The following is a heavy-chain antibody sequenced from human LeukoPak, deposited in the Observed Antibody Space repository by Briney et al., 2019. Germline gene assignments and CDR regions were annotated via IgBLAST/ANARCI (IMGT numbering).Heavy chain of an antibody. CDR2: ISYDGSNK. CDR3: ARDGSSGYRYYFDY. V-gene: IGHV3-30*04. J-gene: IGHJ4*02. D-gene: IGHD3-22*01. Sequence: GGSLRLSCAASGFTFSSYAMHWVRQAPGKGLEWVAVISYDGSNKYYADSVKGRFTISRDNSKNTLYLQMNSLRAEDTAVYYCARDGSSGYRYYFDYWGQGTLVTVSS. CDR1: GFTFSSYA.